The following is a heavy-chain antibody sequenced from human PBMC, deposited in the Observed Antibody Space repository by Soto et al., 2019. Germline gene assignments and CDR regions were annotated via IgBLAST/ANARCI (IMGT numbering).Heavy chain of an antibody. D-gene: IGHD2-2*01. V-gene: IGHV4-39*01. CDR2: IYYSGTT. J-gene: IGHJ3*02. CDR1: GGSMSSTNYY. CDR3: TRMPAAMSVFDI. Sequence: QLQLQESGPGLVKPSETLSLTCTVSGGSMSSTNYYWGWNRQPPGKGLECIGIIYYSGTTYYNPSLKSRATISVDTSMNQFSLKLSAATATDTAVYYCTRMPAAMSVFDIWGQGTMVSVSS.